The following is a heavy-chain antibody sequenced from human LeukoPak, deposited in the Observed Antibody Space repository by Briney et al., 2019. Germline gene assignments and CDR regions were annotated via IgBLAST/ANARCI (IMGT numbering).Heavy chain of an antibody. D-gene: IGHD3-22*01. CDR2: IYYSGST. V-gene: IGHV4-39*01. J-gene: IGHJ4*02. CDR3: ARHYYDSSGYRSDY. CDR1: GVSVSSDNHY. Sequence: SETLSLTCTVSGVSVSSDNHYWGWIRQPPGKGLEWIGSIYYSGSTYYNPSLRSRVTISVDTSKNHFSLKLSSVTAADTAVYYCARHYYDSSGYRSDYWGQGTLVTVSS.